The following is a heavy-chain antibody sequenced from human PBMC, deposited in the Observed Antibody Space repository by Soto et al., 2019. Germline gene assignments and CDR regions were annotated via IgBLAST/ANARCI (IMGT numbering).Heavy chain of an antibody. V-gene: IGHV1-69*18. J-gene: IGHJ4*02. CDR2: VIPSIESP. D-gene: IGHD3-3*01. CDR1: GGTFTTSS. CDR3: ARGSEEWSMLGFVDS. Sequence: QVQLVQSGAEVKKPGSSVQVSCKASGGTFTTSSFIWVRQAPGQGLEWLGSVIPSIESPNYAQKFQERVTIGAEESTRTACLELSSLRSDDTAMYFCARGSEEWSMLGFVDSWGQGNLVTVSS.